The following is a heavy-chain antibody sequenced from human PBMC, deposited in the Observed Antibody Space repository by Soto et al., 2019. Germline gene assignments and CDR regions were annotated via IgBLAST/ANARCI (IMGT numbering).Heavy chain of an antibody. D-gene: IGHD2-15*01. J-gene: IGHJ6*02. CDR1: GFTFTSSA. CDR3: GMDV. CDR2: IVVGSGNT. Sequence: SVKVSCKASGFTFTSSAMQWVRQARGQRLEWIGWIVVGSGNTNYAQKFQERVTITRDMSTSTAYMELSSLRPKVTGRWYYGMDVWGQGTTVTVSS. V-gene: IGHV1-58*02.